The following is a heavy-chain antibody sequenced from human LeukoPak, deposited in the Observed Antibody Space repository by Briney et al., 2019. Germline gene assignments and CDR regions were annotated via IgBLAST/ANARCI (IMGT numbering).Heavy chain of an antibody. V-gene: IGHV1-8*01. CDR3: ARGGTLVQGVTILYGMDV. CDR2: MNPRSGNT. J-gene: IGHJ6*02. Sequence: EASVKLSCTTSGDTFTSYDINWVRQAPGQGLEWMGWMNPRSGNTIYTQKFQGRVAMTRDTSTSTAYMELSSLRSEDTAVYYCARGGTLVQGVTILYGMDVWGQGTTVTVSS. CDR1: GDTFTSYD. D-gene: IGHD3-10*01.